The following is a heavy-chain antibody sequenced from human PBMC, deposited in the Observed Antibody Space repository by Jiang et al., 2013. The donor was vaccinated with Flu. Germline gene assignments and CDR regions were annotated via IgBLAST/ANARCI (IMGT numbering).Heavy chain of an antibody. J-gene: IGHJ4*02. V-gene: IGHV2-5*02. Sequence: KPTQTLTLTCTFSGFSLNARPVGVGWLRQPPGKALEWLGFAYWDDDNRYSPFLRNRLTVTKDTSKNQVVLTMTNMDPVDTATYYCAHRLSTEGKWNYGVFDYWGQGNLVTVSS. CDR1: GFSLNARPVG. D-gene: IGHD1-7*01. CDR2: AYWDDDN. CDR3: AHRLSTEGKWNYGVFDY.